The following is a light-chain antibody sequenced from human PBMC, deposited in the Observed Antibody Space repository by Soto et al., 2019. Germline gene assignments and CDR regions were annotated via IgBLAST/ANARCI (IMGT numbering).Light chain of an antibody. J-gene: IGKJ4*01. CDR1: QSINTY. Sequence: EVVLTQSPATLSSSPGESVTLSCRASQSINTYLAWYQQKPGQAPRLLIYDASYRAAGIPSRFSGSGSGTDFPLTISSLEPADFAIYHCQQRRNWPLTFGGGTKVEI. V-gene: IGKV3-11*01. CDR2: DAS. CDR3: QQRRNWPLT.